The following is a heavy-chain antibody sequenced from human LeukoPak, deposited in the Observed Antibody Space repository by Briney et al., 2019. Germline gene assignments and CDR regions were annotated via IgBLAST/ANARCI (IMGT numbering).Heavy chain of an antibody. CDR1: GYTFTGYY. CDR2: ISAYTGKT. D-gene: IGHD2-15*01. Sequence: ASLKGSCKASGYTFTGYYIHWVRQASGQGIEWMGWISAYTGKTNSAQKRQGRVTMTTDTSTSTGYMELRSLRSDDTAVYYCARGDGYCSGGSCMIFDNWGQGTPVTASS. CDR3: ARGDGYCSGGSCMIFDN. V-gene: IGHV1-18*04. J-gene: IGHJ4*02.